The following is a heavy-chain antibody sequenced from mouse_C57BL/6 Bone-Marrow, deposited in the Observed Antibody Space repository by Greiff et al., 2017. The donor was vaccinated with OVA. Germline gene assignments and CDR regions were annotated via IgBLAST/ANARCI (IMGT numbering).Heavy chain of an antibody. CDR2: IYPGSGST. Sequence: VQLQQPGAELVKPGASVKMSCQASGYPFTSSWITWVTQRPGHGLEWIGDIYPGSGSTNYNAKFKSKATLTVDTSSSTAYMQRSSLTSEDSAVYCGARHGAAQPYMDDWGQGTTLTVSS. D-gene: IGHD3-2*02. V-gene: IGHV1-55*01. CDR1: GYPFTSSW. CDR3: ARHGAAQPYMDD. J-gene: IGHJ2*01.